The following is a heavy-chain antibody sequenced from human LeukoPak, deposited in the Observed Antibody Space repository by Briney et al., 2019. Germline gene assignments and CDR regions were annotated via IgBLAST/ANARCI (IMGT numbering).Heavy chain of an antibody. CDR1: GFTFSSYA. V-gene: IGHV3-23*03. D-gene: IGHD6-13*01. J-gene: IGHJ4*02. CDR3: ARTGVAAGTFLFDY. CDR2: IYSGGNT. Sequence: PGGSLRLSCAASGFTFSSYAMSWVRQAPGKGLKWVSVIYSGGNTYYADSVKGRFTISRDNSKNTLYLQMNSLSAEDTAVYYCARTGVAAGTFLFDYWGQGTLVTVSS.